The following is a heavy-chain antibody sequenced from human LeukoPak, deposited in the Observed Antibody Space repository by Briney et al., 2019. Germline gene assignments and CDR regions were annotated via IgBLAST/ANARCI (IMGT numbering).Heavy chain of an antibody. J-gene: IGHJ6*03. Sequence: NPSETLSLTCTVSGGSTSNYFWSWIRQPAGKGLEWIGRIYSSGNTNYNPSLKRRVTMSVDTSKNQFSLNLSSVTAADTAIYFCARGIVEANYYYYYMDVWGKGTTVTISS. CDR1: GGSTSNYF. CDR3: ARGIVEANYYYYYMDV. V-gene: IGHV4-4*07. CDR2: IYSSGNT. D-gene: IGHD1-26*01.